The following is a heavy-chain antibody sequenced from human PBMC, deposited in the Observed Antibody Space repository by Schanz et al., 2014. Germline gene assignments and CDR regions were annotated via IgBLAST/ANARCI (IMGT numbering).Heavy chain of an antibody. CDR3: ARCLRNYDIMTGYNLSFDY. J-gene: IGHJ4*02. CDR1: GGSISSSSYY. D-gene: IGHD3-9*01. V-gene: IGHV4-39*01. Sequence: QLQLQESGPGLVKPSETLSLTCTVSGGSISSSSYYWGWIRQPPGKGLEWIGHIFYTGYTYNNPSLGSRVTMSVATSKNQFSRKLAFVSAADTAVYYCARCLRNYDIMTGYNLSFDYWGLGTLVTVSS. CDR2: IFYTGYT.